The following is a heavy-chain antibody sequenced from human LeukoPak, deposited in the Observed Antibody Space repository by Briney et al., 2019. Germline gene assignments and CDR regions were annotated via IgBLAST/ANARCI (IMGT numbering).Heavy chain of an antibody. CDR2: ISDDGGRI. V-gene: IGHV3-7*01. J-gene: IGHJ4*02. Sequence: GGSLRLSRAASGFTFSSYWMSWVRQAPGKGLEWVASISDDGGRIFYVDSVKGRFTISRDNAKNSLYLQMNSLRAEDTAIYYCSRCEDYWGQGTLVTVSS. CDR3: SRCEDY. CDR1: GFTFSSYW.